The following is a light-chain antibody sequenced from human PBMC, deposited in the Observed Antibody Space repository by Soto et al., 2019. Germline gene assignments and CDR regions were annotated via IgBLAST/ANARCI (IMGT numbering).Light chain of an antibody. Sequence: QSALTQPRSVSGSPGQSVTMSCTGTSSDVGGYNFVSWYQHHPGKAPKVMIYDVSQRPSGVPDRFSGSKSGNTASLTISGLQTEDEANYYCCSYAGSYTSWVFGGGTKLTVL. CDR1: SSDVGGYNF. CDR2: DVS. V-gene: IGLV2-11*01. CDR3: CSYAGSYTSWV. J-gene: IGLJ3*02.